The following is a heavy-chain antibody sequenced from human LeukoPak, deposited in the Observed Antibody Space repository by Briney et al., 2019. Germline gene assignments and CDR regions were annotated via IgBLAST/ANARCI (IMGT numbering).Heavy chain of an antibody. CDR3: ARSGVQTANSWYIY. J-gene: IGHJ4*02. D-gene: IGHD6-13*01. V-gene: IGHV1-18*01. CDR1: GYTFTSYG. Sequence: TSVKVSCKASGYTFTSYGISWVRQAPGQGLEWLGWISAYNGNTNHAEKLQDRVTMTTDTSTSTAYMELRSLSSDDTAVYYCARSGVQTANSWYIYWGQGTLVTVSS. CDR2: ISAYNGNT.